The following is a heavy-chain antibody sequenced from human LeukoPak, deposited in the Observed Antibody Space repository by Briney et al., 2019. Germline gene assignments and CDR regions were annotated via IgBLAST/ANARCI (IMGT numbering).Heavy chain of an antibody. CDR1: GDDFTKFW. CDR2: IFPIDSDT. J-gene: IGHJ5*02. CDR3: TKGLLGRWFDP. Sequence: PGESLKISCQDSGDDFTKFWVAWVRQMPGKGLEWMGIIFPIDSDTKYSPSFQSQVIISVDKSIKTAYLQWSNLKASDTATYYCTKGLLGRWFDPWGQGTLVTVTS. V-gene: IGHV5-51*01. D-gene: IGHD3-10*01.